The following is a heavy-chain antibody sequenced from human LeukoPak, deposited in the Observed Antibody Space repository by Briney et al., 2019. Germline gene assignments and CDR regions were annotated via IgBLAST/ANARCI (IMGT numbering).Heavy chain of an antibody. J-gene: IGHJ3*02. Sequence: GASVKVSCKASGYTFTSYGISWVRQAPGQGLEWMGWISAYNGNTNYAQKLQGRVTMTTDTSTSTAYMELRSLRSDDTAVYYCARAPYSSGWYDYDAFDIWGQGTMVTVSS. D-gene: IGHD6-19*01. CDR1: GYTFTSYG. CDR3: ARAPYSSGWYDYDAFDI. CDR2: ISAYNGNT. V-gene: IGHV1-18*01.